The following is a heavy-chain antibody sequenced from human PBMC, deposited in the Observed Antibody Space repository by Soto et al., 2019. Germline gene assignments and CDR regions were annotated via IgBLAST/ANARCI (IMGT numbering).Heavy chain of an antibody. CDR3: ARGSLNKAYYYYYYGMDV. Sequence: PGESLKISCKGSGYSFTSYWLSWVRQMPGKGLEWMGRIDPSDSYTNYSPSFQGHVTISADKSISTAYLQWSSLKASDTAMYYCARGSLNKAYYYYYYGMDVWGQGTTVTVSS. J-gene: IGHJ6*02. V-gene: IGHV5-10-1*01. CDR2: IDPSDSYT. D-gene: IGHD3-10*01. CDR1: GYSFTSYW.